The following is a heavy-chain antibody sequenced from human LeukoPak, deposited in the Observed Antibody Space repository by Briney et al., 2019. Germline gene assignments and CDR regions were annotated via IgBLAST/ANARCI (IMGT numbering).Heavy chain of an antibody. Sequence: GGSLRLSCAASGFTFSSYGMHWVRQAPGKGLEWVAVIWYDGSNKYYADSVKGRFTISRDNSKNTLYLQMNSLRAEDTAVYYCARGYDSSGRGGYWGQGTLVTVSS. CDR1: GFTFSSYG. CDR3: ARGYDSSGRGGY. D-gene: IGHD3-22*01. J-gene: IGHJ4*02. V-gene: IGHV3-33*01. CDR2: IWYDGSNK.